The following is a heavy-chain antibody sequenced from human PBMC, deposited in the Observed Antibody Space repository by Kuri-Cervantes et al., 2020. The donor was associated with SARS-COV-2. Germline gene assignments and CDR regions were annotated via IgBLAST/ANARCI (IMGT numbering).Heavy chain of an antibody. CDR2: ISWNSGSI. CDR3: AGGFAMVRSMDV. CDR1: GFTFDDYA. D-gene: IGHD3-10*01. Sequence: GGSLRLSCAASGFTFDDYAMHWVRQAPGKGLEWVSGISWNSGSIGYADSVKGRFTISRDNAKNSLYLQMNSLRAEDSAVYYCAGGFAMVRSMDVWGQGTTVTVSS. V-gene: IGHV3-9*01. J-gene: IGHJ6*02.